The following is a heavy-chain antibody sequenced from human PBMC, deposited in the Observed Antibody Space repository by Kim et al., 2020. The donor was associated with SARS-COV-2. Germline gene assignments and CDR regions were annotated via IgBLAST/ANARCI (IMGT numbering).Heavy chain of an antibody. CDR2: IDYSGST. D-gene: IGHD3-16*01. Sequence: SETLSLTCTVSGGSISSGDYYWTWIRQPPGKGLEWLGYIDYSGSTYYNPSLKSRITVSVDTSKNQFSLKLSSVTAADTAIYYCARVPGGWYFDLWGRGTLITVSS. CDR1: GGSISSGDYY. V-gene: IGHV4-30-4*01. J-gene: IGHJ2*01. CDR3: ARVPGGWYFDL.